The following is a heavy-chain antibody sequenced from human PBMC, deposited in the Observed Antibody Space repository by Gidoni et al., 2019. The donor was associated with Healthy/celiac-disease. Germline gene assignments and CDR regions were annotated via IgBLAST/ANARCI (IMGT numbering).Heavy chain of an antibody. D-gene: IGHD6-6*01. CDR1: GDSFTSYW. J-gene: IGHJ4*02. Sequence: EVQLVQSGAEVKKPGESRRISCKGSGDSFTSYWVSWVRQMPGKGLEWMGRIDPSDSYPNSSPSFQCHFTISADKSISTAYLQLSSLKASDTAMYYCARHVEYSSSPGYWGQGTLVTVSS. CDR3: ARHVEYSSSPGY. V-gene: IGHV5-10-1*03. CDR2: IDPSDSYP.